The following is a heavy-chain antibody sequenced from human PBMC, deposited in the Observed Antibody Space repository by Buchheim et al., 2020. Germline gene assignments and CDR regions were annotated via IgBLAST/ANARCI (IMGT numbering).Heavy chain of an antibody. Sequence: EVQLLESGGGLVQPGGSLRLSCAASGFTFSNYAMSWVRQAPGKGLEWVSTIGGSGPSIYYADSVKGRFTISRDNSKNMLYLQMNSLRAEDTALYYCAKDLRTLEMASIFDSWGQGTL. J-gene: IGHJ4*02. CDR3: AKDLRTLEMASIFDS. CDR1: GFTFSNYA. V-gene: IGHV3-23*01. D-gene: IGHD5-24*01. CDR2: IGGSGPSI.